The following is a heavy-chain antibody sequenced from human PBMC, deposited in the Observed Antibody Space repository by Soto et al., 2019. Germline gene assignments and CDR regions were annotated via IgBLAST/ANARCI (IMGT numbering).Heavy chain of an antibody. CDR2: IYHSGST. V-gene: IGHV4-59*12. CDR3: ARAVSGGGLGY. Sequence: SETLSLTCTVSGGTISSYYWSWIRQPPGKGLEWIGYIYHSGSTYYNPSLKSRVTISVDRSKNQFSLKLSSVTAADTAVYYCARAVSGGGLGYWGQGTLVTVSS. D-gene: IGHD2-15*01. CDR1: GGTISSYY. J-gene: IGHJ4*02.